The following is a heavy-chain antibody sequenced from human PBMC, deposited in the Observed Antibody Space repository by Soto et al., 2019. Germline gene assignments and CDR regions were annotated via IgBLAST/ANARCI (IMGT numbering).Heavy chain of an antibody. CDR3: AKDRGYSSGWFDY. CDR2: IYSGGIT. D-gene: IGHD6-19*01. CDR1: GFTVSSNY. J-gene: IGHJ4*02. Sequence: PGGSLRLSCAASGFTVSSNYMSWVRQAPGKGLEWVSVIYSGGITFYADSVKGRFTISRDNSKNTLYLQMNSLRAEDTAVYYCAKDRGYSSGWFDYWGQGTLVTVSS. V-gene: IGHV3-53*01.